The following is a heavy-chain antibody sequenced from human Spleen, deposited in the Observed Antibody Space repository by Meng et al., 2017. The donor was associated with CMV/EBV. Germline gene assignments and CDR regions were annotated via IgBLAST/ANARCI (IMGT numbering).Heavy chain of an antibody. J-gene: IGHJ3*02. Sequence: GSLKISCAASGFSVSSNYMSWVRQAPGKGLEWVSGIYTGGYTYYADSVKGRFTISRDNSNNTMYLQMNSLRGEDTAVYYCVRDPVAAIEKNAFDIWGQGTMVTVSS. D-gene: IGHD6-19*01. CDR3: VRDPVAAIEKNAFDI. CDR1: GFSVSSNY. V-gene: IGHV3-66*01. CDR2: IYTGGYT.